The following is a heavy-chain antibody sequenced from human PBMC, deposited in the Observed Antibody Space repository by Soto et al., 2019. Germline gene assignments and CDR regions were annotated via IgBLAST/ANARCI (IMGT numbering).Heavy chain of an antibody. V-gene: IGHV3-23*01. CDR3: AKFAYYYDRSGYYLDS. D-gene: IGHD3-22*01. Sequence: GGSLRLSCAASGFTFSSYAMSWVRQAPGKGLEWVSAISGTGTTTYYAESVKGRFTISRDNSKNTLSLQMNSLRAEDTAVFYCAKFAYYYDRSGYYLDSWGQGTLVTAPQ. J-gene: IGHJ4*02. CDR1: GFTFSSYA. CDR2: ISGTGTTT.